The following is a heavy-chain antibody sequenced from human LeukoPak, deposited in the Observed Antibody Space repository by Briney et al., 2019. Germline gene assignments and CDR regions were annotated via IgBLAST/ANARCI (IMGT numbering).Heavy chain of an antibody. Sequence: ASVKVSCKASGYTFISYGISWVRQAPGQGLEWMGWINPNSGGTNYAQKFQGRVTMTRDTSISTAYMELSRLRSDDTAVYYCARVYYYDSSGYDFDYWGQGTLVTVSS. V-gene: IGHV1-2*02. J-gene: IGHJ4*02. CDR2: INPNSGGT. CDR1: GYTFISYG. D-gene: IGHD3-22*01. CDR3: ARVYYYDSSGYDFDY.